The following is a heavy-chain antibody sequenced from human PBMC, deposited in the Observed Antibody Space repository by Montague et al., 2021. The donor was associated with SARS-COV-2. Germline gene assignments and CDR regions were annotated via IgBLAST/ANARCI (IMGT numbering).Heavy chain of an antibody. CDR3: ARWDPQTVTLIGLRGKSASDY. V-gene: IGHV4-34*01. D-gene: IGHD4-23*01. CDR2: INHSENT. CDR1: GGSFSGYY. Sequence: SETLSLTCAVYGGSFSGYYWTWICQSPGKGLERIAEINHSENTNYNFNPSLRSRVTISVDTSKSQLSLKLSSVTAADTGVYYCARWDPQTVTLIGLRGKSASDYWGQGTLVTVSS. J-gene: IGHJ4*02.